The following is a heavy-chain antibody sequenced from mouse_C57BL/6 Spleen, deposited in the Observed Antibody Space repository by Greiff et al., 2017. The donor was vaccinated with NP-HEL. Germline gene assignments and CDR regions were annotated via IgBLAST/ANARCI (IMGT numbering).Heavy chain of an antibody. Sequence: QVQLQQSGAELARPGASVKLSCKASGYTFTSYGISWVKQRTGQGLEWIGEIYPRSGNTYYNEKFKGKATLTADKSSSTAYMELRSLTSEDSAGYFCARWDTTVVAQYYFDYWGQGTTLTVSS. D-gene: IGHD1-1*01. J-gene: IGHJ2*01. V-gene: IGHV1-81*01. CDR2: IYPRSGNT. CDR3: ARWDTTVVAQYYFDY. CDR1: GYTFTSYG.